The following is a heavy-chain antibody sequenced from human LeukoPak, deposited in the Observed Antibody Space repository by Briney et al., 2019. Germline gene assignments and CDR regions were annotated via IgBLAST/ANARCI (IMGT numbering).Heavy chain of an antibody. CDR1: GFTFSSYW. CDR3: AKDRLTGNDY. D-gene: IGHD7-27*01. V-gene: IGHV3-7*01. J-gene: IGHJ4*02. Sequence: GGSLRLSCAASGFTFSSYWMSWVRQAPGKGLEWVANIKQDGSEKYYVDSVKGRFTISRDNSKNTLYLQMNSLRAEDTAVYYCAKDRLTGNDYWGQGTLVTVSS. CDR2: IKQDGSEK.